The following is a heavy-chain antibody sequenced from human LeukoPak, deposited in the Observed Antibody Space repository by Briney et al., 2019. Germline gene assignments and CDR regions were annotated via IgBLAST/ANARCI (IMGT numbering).Heavy chain of an antibody. CDR2: IYYSGST. J-gene: IGHJ4*02. Sequence: SETLSLTCTVSGGSISSYYWSWIRQPPGKGLEWIGYIYYSGSTNYNPSLKSRVSISVDTSKNQFSLKLSSVTAADTAVYCCARDTSGWYYFDYWGQGTLVTVSS. V-gene: IGHV4-59*01. D-gene: IGHD6-19*01. CDR1: GGSISSYY. CDR3: ARDTSGWYYFDY.